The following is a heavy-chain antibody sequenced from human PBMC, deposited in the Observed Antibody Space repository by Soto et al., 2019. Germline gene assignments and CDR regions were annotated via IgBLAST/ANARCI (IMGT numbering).Heavy chain of an antibody. CDR2: IFSSGST. CDR1: GGSITDYS. Sequence: PSETLSLTCTVSGGSITDYSWVWIRQPAGKGLEWIGRIFSSGSTNYNPSLKGRITMSLDTSKNQFSLTLNSATATDTAVYFCARDQGVVVTADNWFDPWGQAILVTVSS. D-gene: IGHD2-21*02. J-gene: IGHJ5*02. CDR3: ARDQGVVVTADNWFDP. V-gene: IGHV4-4*07.